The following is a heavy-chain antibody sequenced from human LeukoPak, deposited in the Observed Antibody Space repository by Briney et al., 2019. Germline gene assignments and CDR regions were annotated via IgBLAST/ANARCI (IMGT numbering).Heavy chain of an antibody. CDR1: GGSFSGYY. Sequence: SETLSLTCAVYGGSFSGYYWSWIRQPPGKGLEWIGEINHGGSTNYNPSLKSRVTISVDTSKNQFSLKLSSVTAADTAVYYCVISQNWNPYYYGMDVWGQGTTVTVSS. CDR3: VISQNWNPYYYGMDV. CDR2: INHGGST. V-gene: IGHV4-34*01. D-gene: IGHD1-1*01. J-gene: IGHJ6*02.